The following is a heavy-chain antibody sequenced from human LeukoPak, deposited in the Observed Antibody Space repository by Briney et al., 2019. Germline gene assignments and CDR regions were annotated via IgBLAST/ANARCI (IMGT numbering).Heavy chain of an antibody. D-gene: IGHD1-26*01. CDR2: INPSGGST. CDR1: GYTFTSYY. J-gene: IGHJ4*02. V-gene: IGHV1-46*01. Sequence: ASVTVSCKASGYTFTSYYMHWVRRAPGQGLEWMGIINPSGGSTSYAQKVQGRVTMTRDTSTSTVYMELSSLRSEDTAVYYCAKGGKWDVTPFDYWGQGTLVTVSS. CDR3: AKGGKWDVTPFDY.